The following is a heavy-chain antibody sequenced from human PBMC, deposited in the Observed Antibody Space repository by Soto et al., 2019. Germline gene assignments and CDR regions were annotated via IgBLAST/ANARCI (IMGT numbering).Heavy chain of an antibody. V-gene: IGHV3-7*03. D-gene: IGHD2-15*01. CDR3: ARDRDIVSQFDP. Sequence: PGGSLRLSCVASGFTFRLYWMSWVRQAPGKGLEWVANINQDGSEKYYVDSVKGRFTISRDNAKKSLYMQMNSLRAEDTAVYYCARDRDIVSQFDPWGQGTLVTVSS. CDR1: GFTFRLYW. J-gene: IGHJ5*02. CDR2: INQDGSEK.